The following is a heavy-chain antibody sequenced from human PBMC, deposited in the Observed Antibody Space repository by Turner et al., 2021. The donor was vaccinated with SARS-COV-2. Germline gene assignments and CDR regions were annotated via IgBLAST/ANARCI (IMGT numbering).Heavy chain of an antibody. CDR3: ARGGGYSYGALDY. Sequence: QVQLQQWGAGLLKPSETLSLTCAVYGGSFSGYYWSWIRQPPGKGLEWIGEINHSGSTNYTPSLKSRVTISVDTSKNQFSLKLSSVTAADTAVFYCARGGGYSYGALDYWGQGTLVTVSS. J-gene: IGHJ4*02. CDR2: INHSGST. V-gene: IGHV4-34*01. CDR1: GGSFSGYY. D-gene: IGHD5-18*01.